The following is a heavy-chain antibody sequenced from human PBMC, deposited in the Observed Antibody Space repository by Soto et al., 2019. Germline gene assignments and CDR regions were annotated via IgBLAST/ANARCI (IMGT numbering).Heavy chain of an antibody. CDR2: ISTDGSYR. D-gene: IGHD2-2*02. V-gene: IGHV3-30-3*01. CDR1: GFTFSGHA. Sequence: PGGSLRLSCAASGFTFSGHAMHWVRQAPGKGLDWVAAISTDGSYRVYADSVTGRFTVSRDNAKNTLYLQMSSLRAEDTAVYYCATLIPPEAYWGQGTLVTVSS. CDR3: ATLIPPEAY. J-gene: IGHJ4*02.